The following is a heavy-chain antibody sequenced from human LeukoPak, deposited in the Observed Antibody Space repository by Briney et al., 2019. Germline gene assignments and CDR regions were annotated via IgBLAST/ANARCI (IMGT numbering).Heavy chain of an antibody. D-gene: IGHD3-3*01. CDR1: GFTFSSYE. CDR2: ISSSGSTI. V-gene: IGHV3-48*03. CDR3: ARDRTTIFGVVINARYFDL. Sequence: PGGSLRLSCAASGFTFSSYEMNWVRQAPGRGLEWVSYISSSGSTIYYADSVKGRFTISRDNAKNSLYLQMNSLRAEDTAVYYCARDRTTIFGVVINARYFDLWGRGTLVTVSS. J-gene: IGHJ2*01.